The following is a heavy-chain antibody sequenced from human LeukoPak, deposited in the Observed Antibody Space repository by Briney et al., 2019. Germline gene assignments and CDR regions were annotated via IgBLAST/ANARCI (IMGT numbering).Heavy chain of an antibody. CDR2: IYTSGST. V-gene: IGHV4-4*09. J-gene: IGHJ4*02. CDR3: ARHVGRQWLALDY. Sequence: SETLSLTCTVSGGSISSYYWSWIRQPPGKGLEWIGYIYTSGSTNYNPSLKSRVTISVDTTKNQFSLKLSSVTAADTAVYYCARHVGRQWLALDYWGRGTLVTVSS. D-gene: IGHD6-19*01. CDR1: GGSISSYY.